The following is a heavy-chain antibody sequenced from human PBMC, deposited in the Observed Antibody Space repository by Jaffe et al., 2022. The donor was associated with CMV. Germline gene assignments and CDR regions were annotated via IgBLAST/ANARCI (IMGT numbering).Heavy chain of an antibody. D-gene: IGHD5-18*01. CDR1: GFTFDDYA. CDR3: AKEKYSYGGGGKVDY. CDR2: ISWNSGSI. J-gene: IGHJ4*02. V-gene: IGHV3-9*01. Sequence: EVQLVESGGGLVQPGRSLRLSCAASGFTFDDYAMHWVRQAPGKGLEWVSGISWNSGSIGYADSVKGRFTISRDNAKNSLYLQMNSLRAEDTALYYCAKEKYSYGGGGKVDYWGQGTLVTVSS.